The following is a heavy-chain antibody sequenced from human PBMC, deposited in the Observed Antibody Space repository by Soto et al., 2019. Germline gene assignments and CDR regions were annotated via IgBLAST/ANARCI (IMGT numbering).Heavy chain of an antibody. CDR2: ISGNSGKT. J-gene: IGHJ4*01. V-gene: IGHV3-23*01. Sequence: EVQLLESGGGLVQPGGSLRLSCTASGFTFSSYAMSWVRQAPGKELEWVSTISGNSGKTNYAESVKGRFSIARDNSKNTVHLQLASLRAEDTSVYFCAKLGFVLMKLYYLHQWGHGTLVTVSS. CDR3: AKLGFVLMKLYYLHQ. D-gene: IGHD2-8*01. CDR1: GFTFSSYA.